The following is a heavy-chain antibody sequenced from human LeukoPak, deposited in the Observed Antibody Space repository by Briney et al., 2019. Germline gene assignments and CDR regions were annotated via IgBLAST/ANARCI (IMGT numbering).Heavy chain of an antibody. V-gene: IGHV4-39*01. CDR1: GDSISSTSYY. CDR3: ASRVYGLGSFNY. CDR2: IYNSGTT. D-gene: IGHD3-10*01. J-gene: IGHJ4*01. Sequence: SETLSLTCTVSGDSISSTSYYWDWIRQPPGKGLEWIGSIYNSGTTYYNPSLKSRVTISVDTSKNQFSLKVSSVTAADTAVYYCASRVYGLGSFNYWGQGALVTVSS.